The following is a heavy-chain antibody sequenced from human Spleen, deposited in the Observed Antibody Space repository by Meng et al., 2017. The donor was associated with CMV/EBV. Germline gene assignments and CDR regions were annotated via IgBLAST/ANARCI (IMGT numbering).Heavy chain of an antibody. CDR3: ARGPPGEHFQH. CDR1: GGSFSGYY. D-gene: IGHD1-26*01. V-gene: IGHV4-34*01. Sequence: VQLQQLGAGLLKPSETLSLTDAFYGGSFSGYYWSWIRQPPGKGLEWIGEINHSGSTNYNPSLKSRVTISVDTSKNQFSLKLSSVTAADTAVYYCARGPPGEHFQHWGQGTLVTVSS. CDR2: INHSGST. J-gene: IGHJ1*01.